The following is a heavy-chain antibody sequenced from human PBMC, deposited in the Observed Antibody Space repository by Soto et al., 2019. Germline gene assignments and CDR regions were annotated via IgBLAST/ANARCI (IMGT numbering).Heavy chain of an antibody. V-gene: IGHV3-23*01. J-gene: IGHJ4*02. CDR1: GLTLSAYP. CDR3: AKAGIRRIHLDN. Sequence: GGSLRLSCAGSGLTLSAYPMSWVRQAPGKGLQWVASVSVDPGNTYYADSVKGRFTISRDNSKNTVYLQMNSLKTEDTAFYYCAKAGIRRIHLDNWGQGTLVTVSS. CDR2: VSVDPGNT.